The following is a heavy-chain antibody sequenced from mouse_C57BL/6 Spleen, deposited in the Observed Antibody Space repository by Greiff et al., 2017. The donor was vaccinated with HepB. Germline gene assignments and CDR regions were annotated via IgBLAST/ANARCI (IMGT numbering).Heavy chain of an antibody. CDR1: GYTFTDYY. CDR2: IYPGSGNT. Sequence: VQLQQSGAELVRPGASVKLSCKASGYTFTDYYINWVKQRPGQGLEWIARIYPGSGNTYYNEKFKGKATLTAEKSSSTAYMQLSSLTSEDSAVYFCARKFTTVVPLDYWGQGTTLTVSS. D-gene: IGHD1-1*01. CDR3: ARKFTTVVPLDY. J-gene: IGHJ2*01. V-gene: IGHV1-76*01.